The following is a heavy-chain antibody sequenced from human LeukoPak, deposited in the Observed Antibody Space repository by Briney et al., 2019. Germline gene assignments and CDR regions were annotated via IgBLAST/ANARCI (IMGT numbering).Heavy chain of an antibody. D-gene: IGHD6-19*01. V-gene: IGHV3-30*02. Sequence: GGSLRLSCAASGFNFRRYGMHWARQVPGKGLEWVAFIRHDGTDKYYADSVKGRFTISRDNSDETLYLQMSSLRVDDTAVYYCAKLGRVSVALYHFDYWGQGALVTVSS. CDR2: IRHDGTDK. J-gene: IGHJ4*02. CDR1: GFNFRRYG. CDR3: AKLGRVSVALYHFDY.